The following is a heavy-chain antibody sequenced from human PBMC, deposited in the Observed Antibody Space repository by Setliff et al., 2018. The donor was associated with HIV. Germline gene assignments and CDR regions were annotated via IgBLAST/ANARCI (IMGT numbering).Heavy chain of an antibody. J-gene: IGHJ6*03. Sequence: GASVKVSCKASGYTFTSYAMHWVRQAPGQGLEWMGWINTNTGNPTYAQGFTGRFVFSLDTSVSTAYLQISSLKAEDTAVYYCARDALYSSSWVPWEGGYYYYYMDVWVKGTTVTVS. CDR2: INTNTGNP. CDR1: GYTFTSYA. V-gene: IGHV7-4-1*02. CDR3: ARDALYSSSWVPWEGGYYYYYMDV. D-gene: IGHD6-13*01.